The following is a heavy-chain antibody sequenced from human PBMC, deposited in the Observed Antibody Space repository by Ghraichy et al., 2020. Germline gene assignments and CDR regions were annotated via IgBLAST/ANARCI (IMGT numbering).Heavy chain of an antibody. J-gene: IGHJ4*02. Sequence: SETLSLTCTVSGGSISSYYWSWIRQPPGKGLEWIGYIYYSGSTNYNPSLKSRVTISVDTSKNQFSLKLSSVTAADTAVYYCARWSGFIAAAGDFTYYFDYWGQGTLVTVSS. D-gene: IGHD6-13*01. V-gene: IGHV4-59*01. CDR1: GGSISSYY. CDR3: ARWSGFIAAAGDFTYYFDY. CDR2: IYYSGST.